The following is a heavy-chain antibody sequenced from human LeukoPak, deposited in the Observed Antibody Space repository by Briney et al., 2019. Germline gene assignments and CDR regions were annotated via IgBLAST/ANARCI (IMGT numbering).Heavy chain of an antibody. J-gene: IGHJ6*02. CDR2: ISYDGTNK. Sequence: GGSLRLSCAAPGFIFSSFDMHWVRQAPGKGLEWVAVISYDGTNKYYADSVRGRFTISRDTSKNTLYLQMNSLRAEDTAVYYCAKEYGSGSYFYFYAMDVWGQGTTATVSS. V-gene: IGHV3-30*18. D-gene: IGHD3-10*01. CDR1: GFIFSSFD. CDR3: AKEYGSGSYFYFYAMDV.